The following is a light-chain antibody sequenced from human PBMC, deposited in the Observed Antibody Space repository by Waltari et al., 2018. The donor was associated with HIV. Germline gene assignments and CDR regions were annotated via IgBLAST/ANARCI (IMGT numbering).Light chain of an antibody. CDR3: SSYAATNTLV. V-gene: IGLV2-8*01. J-gene: IGLJ3*02. CDR1: SSDVGNYNY. Sequence: QSALTQPPSASGSPGQSVTISCTGTSSDVGNYNYVSWYQQHPGKAPKLMIYEVNKRPSGVPDRVSGSKSGNTAALTVSGLQAEDEAEYYCSSYAATNTLVFGGGTKVTVL. CDR2: EVN.